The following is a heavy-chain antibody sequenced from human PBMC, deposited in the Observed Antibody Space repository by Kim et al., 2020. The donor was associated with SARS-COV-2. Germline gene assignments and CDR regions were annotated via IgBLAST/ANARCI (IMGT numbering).Heavy chain of an antibody. Sequence: SETLSLTCTVSGGSISSSYRSWIRLPPGKGLEWIGYIYYRGSASYNPSLQSRVTISVDTSKNQFSLNLSSVTAADTAVYYCARQPRNYGDYTYYFDYWGQGSLVTVSS. CDR1: GGSISSSY. CDR2: IYYRGSA. J-gene: IGHJ4*02. D-gene: IGHD4-17*01. CDR3: ARQPRNYGDYTYYFDY. V-gene: IGHV4-59*08.